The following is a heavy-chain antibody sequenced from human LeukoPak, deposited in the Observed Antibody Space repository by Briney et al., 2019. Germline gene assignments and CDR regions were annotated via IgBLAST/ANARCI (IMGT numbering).Heavy chain of an antibody. J-gene: IGHJ1*01. CDR1: GYTFTSYA. D-gene: IGHD6-19*01. CDR3: ARAEAVAGTGEYFQH. Sequence: GASVKVSCKASGYTFTSYAMHWVRQAPGQRLEWMGWINAGNGNTKYSQKFQGRVTITRDTSASTAYMELSSLRSEDTAVYYCARAEAVAGTGEYFQHWGQGTLVTVSS. V-gene: IGHV1-3*01. CDR2: INAGNGNT.